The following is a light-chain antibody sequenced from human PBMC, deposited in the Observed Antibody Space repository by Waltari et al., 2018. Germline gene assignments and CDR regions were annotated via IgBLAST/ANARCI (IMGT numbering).Light chain of an antibody. Sequence: EIVMTQSPATLSVSPGERATLSCRASQSVSSNLAWYQQKPGQAPRLLIYGASTRVTGIPARFSGSGSGTEFTLTISSMQSEDFAVYYCQQYNNWPLTFGGGTKVGIK. J-gene: IGKJ4*01. CDR1: QSVSSN. CDR3: QQYNNWPLT. V-gene: IGKV3-15*01. CDR2: GAS.